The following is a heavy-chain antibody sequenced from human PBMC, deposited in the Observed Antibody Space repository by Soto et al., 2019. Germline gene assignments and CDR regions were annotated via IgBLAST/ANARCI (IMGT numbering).Heavy chain of an antibody. CDR1: GYSFTSYW. CDR2: IYPGDSDT. V-gene: IGHV5-51*01. D-gene: IGHD2-2*01. J-gene: IGHJ5*02. CDR3: ARHQVVPAAMYNWFDP. Sequence: GESLKISCKGSGYSFTSYWIGWVRQMPGKGLEWMGIIYPGDSDTRYSPSFQGQVTISADKSISTAYLQWSSLKASDTAMYYCARHQVVPAAMYNWFDPGAREPWSTSP.